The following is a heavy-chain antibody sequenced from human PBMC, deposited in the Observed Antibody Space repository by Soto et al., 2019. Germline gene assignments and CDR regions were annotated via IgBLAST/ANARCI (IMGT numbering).Heavy chain of an antibody. J-gene: IGHJ3*02. CDR1: GGSISSYY. CDR3: ARDGAGRPETI. D-gene: IGHD3-10*01. V-gene: IGHV4-59*01. CDR2: IYNSGST. Sequence: QVQLQESGPGLVKPSETLSLTCTVSGGSISSYYWSWVRQPPGKGLEWIGYIYNSGSTNYNPSLTSRVTISVDTSKNQFSLKLSSVTAADTAVYYCARDGAGRPETIWGQGTMVTVSS.